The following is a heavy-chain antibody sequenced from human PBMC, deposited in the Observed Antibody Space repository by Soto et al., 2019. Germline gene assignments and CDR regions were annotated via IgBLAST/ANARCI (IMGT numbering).Heavy chain of an antibody. CDR1: GGTFSSYA. CDR3: ARGRYSGYDAVANWFDP. V-gene: IGHV1-69*13. D-gene: IGHD5-12*01. J-gene: IGHJ5*02. CDR2: IIPIFGTA. Sequence: GASVKVSCKASGGTFSSYAISWVRQAPGQGLEWMGGIIPIFGTANYAQKFQGRVTITADESTSTAYMELSSLRSEDTAVYYCARGRYSGYDAVANWFDPWGQGTLVTVSS.